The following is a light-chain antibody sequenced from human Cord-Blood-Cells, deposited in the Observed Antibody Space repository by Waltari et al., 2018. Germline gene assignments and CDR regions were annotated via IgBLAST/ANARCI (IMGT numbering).Light chain of an antibody. CDR2: DVS. CDR3: SSYTSSSPWV. CDR1: SSDVGGSNY. V-gene: IGLV2-14*01. Sequence: QSALTQPASVSGSPGQSITISCTGTSSDVGGSNYVSCYQQHPGKAPELMISDVSKRPSWVSIRFSGSKSGNTASLTISGLQAEDEADYYCSSYTSSSPWVFGGGTKLTVL. J-gene: IGLJ3*02.